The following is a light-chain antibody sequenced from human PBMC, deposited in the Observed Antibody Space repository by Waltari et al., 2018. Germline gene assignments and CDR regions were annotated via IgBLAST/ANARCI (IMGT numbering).Light chain of an antibody. CDR3: QVWDSSSDHGGV. CDR1: NIGSQS. CDR2: DDS. J-gene: IGLJ2*01. V-gene: IGLV3-21*02. Sequence: SYVLTQPPSVSVAPGQTARITWGGNNIGSQSVPWYQQKPGQAPVLVVYDDSDRPSGIPERFSGSNSGNTATLTISRVEAGDEADYYCQVWDSSSDHGGVFGGGTKLTVL.